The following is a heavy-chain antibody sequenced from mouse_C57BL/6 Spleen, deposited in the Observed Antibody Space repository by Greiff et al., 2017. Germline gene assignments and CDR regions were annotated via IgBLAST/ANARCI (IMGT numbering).Heavy chain of an antibody. V-gene: IGHV8-8*01. CDR3: ARMTTAQATDYFDY. D-gene: IGHD3-2*02. CDR2: IWWDDDK. Sequence: QVTLKECGPGILQPSQTLSLTCSFSGFSLSTFGMGVGWIRQPSGKGLEWLAHIWWDDDKYYNPALKSRLTISKDTSKNQVFLKIANVDTADTATYYCARMTTAQATDYFDYWGQGTTLTVSS. J-gene: IGHJ2*01. CDR1: GFSLSTFGMG.